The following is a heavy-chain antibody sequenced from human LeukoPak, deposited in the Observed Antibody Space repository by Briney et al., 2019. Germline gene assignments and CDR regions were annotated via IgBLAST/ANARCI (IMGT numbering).Heavy chain of an antibody. J-gene: IGHJ5*02. CDR2: ISSSSYI. Sequence: GGSLRLSCAASGFTFSSYSMNWVRQAPRKGLEWVSSISSSSYIYNADSVKGRFTISRDNAKNSLYLQMNSLRAEDTAVYYCARDAKSSSWYNDNWFDPWGQGTLVTVSS. CDR3: ARDAKSSSWYNDNWFDP. V-gene: IGHV3-21*01. CDR1: GFTFSSYS. D-gene: IGHD6-13*01.